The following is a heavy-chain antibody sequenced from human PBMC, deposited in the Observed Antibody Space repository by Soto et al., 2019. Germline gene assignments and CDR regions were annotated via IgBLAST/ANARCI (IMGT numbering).Heavy chain of an antibody. CDR2: INHSGST. Sequence: QVQLQQWGAGLLKPSETLSLTCAVYGGSFSDFYWTWIRQLPGKGLEWIGEINHSGSTNYNPSLKSRVARSVDTSKNQFSLNPRSVTAADTAVYDCGPRGAVADPRGYWGQGTLVTVSS. CDR1: GGSFSDFY. CDR3: GPRGAVADPRGY. D-gene: IGHD6-19*01. V-gene: IGHV4-34*01. J-gene: IGHJ4*02.